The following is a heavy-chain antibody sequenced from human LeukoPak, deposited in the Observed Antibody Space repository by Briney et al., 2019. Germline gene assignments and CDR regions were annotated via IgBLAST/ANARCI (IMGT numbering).Heavy chain of an antibody. CDR2: IWYDGSNK. Sequence: PGGSLRLSCAASGFTFSSYGMHWVRQAPGKGLEWVAVIWYDGSNKYYADSVKGRFTISRDNSKNTLYLQMNSLRAEDTAVYYCARGDTIFGEQYAFDIWGQGTMDTVSS. D-gene: IGHD3-3*01. CDR1: GFTFSSYG. CDR3: ARGDTIFGEQYAFDI. V-gene: IGHV3-33*01. J-gene: IGHJ3*02.